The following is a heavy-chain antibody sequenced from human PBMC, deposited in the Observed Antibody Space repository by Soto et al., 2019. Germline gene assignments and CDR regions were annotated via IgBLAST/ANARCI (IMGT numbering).Heavy chain of an antibody. CDR3: AREHGFSYGLNYFDP. V-gene: IGHV4-59*01. CDR1: GGSMISYY. Sequence: PSETLSLTCTVSGGSMISYYWSWIRQHPGKGLEWIGYIYDSGSTNYNPSLKSRVTMSVDTSKNQFSLNLSSVTAADTAVYYCAREHGFSYGLNYFDPWGQGTLVTV. J-gene: IGHJ5*02. CDR2: IYDSGST. D-gene: IGHD5-18*01.